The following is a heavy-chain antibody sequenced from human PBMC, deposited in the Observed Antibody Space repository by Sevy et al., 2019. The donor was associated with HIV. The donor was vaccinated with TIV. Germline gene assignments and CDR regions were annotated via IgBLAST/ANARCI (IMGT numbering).Heavy chain of an antibody. V-gene: IGHV3-23*01. CDR1: GFTFSSYV. CDR3: ATVPYDSSGYYYFYFDY. J-gene: IGHJ4*02. D-gene: IGHD3-22*01. Sequence: GGSLRLSCAASGFTFSSYVMSWVRQAPGKGLEWVSGITGSGGTTYYADSVKGRFTISRDSFRNTLYPQMNSLRAEDTAVYYCATVPYDSSGYYYFYFDYWGQGTLVTVSS. CDR2: ITGSGGTT.